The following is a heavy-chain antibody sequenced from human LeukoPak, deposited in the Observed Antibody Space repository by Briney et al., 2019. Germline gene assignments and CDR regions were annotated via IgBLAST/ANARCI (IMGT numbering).Heavy chain of an antibody. CDR3: SRDVFSLGDS. Sequence: GGSLRLSSAASGFSLTNYGMHWVRQTPGKGLVWVSHINHDGSLRNYADSVKGRFTVSRDIAKNTLYLHMSSLGAGDSAIYYCSRDVFSLGDSWGLGTLVIVSS. CDR2: INHDGSLR. D-gene: IGHD5/OR15-5a*01. CDR1: GFSLTNYG. V-gene: IGHV3-74*01. J-gene: IGHJ4*02.